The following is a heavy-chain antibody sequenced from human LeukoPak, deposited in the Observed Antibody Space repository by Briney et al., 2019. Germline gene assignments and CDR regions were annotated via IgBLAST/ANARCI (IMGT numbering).Heavy chain of an antibody. CDR1: GASISNYY. Sequence: SEALSLTCTVSGASISNYYCSWIRQSPGKGLEWIGYIYHSGSTYYNPSLKSRVTISEDRSKNQFSLKLSSVTAADTAVYYCARATGIVAAGLDYWGQGTLVTVSS. V-gene: IGHV4-30-2*06. CDR3: ARATGIVAAGLDY. J-gene: IGHJ4*02. D-gene: IGHD6-13*01. CDR2: IYHSGST.